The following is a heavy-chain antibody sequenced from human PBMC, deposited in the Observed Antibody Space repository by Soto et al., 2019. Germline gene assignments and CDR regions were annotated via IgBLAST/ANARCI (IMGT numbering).Heavy chain of an antibody. CDR3: ATVRGGYTHPFDY. CDR2: IYYSGST. Sequence: SETLSLTCTVSGGSISSSSYYWGWIRQPPGKGLEWIGSIYYSGSTYYNPSLKSRVTISVDTSKNQFSLKLSSVTAADTAVYYCATVRGGYTHPFDYWGQGTLVTVSS. V-gene: IGHV4-39*01. J-gene: IGHJ4*02. D-gene: IGHD2-15*01. CDR1: GGSISSSSYY.